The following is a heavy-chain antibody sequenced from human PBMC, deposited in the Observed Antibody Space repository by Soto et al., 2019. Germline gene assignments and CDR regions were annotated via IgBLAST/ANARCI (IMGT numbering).Heavy chain of an antibody. Sequence: PGWSLRLSCAASGFTFSSYEMNLVRQAPGKGLEWVSYISSSGSTIYYADSVKGRFTISRDNAKNSLYLQMNSLRAEDTAVYYCARTLYYYDSSGYSRPGDAFDIWGKGTMVTVS. CDR1: GFTFSSYE. CDR2: ISSSGSTI. D-gene: IGHD3-22*01. V-gene: IGHV3-48*03. J-gene: IGHJ3*02. CDR3: ARTLYYYDSSGYSRPGDAFDI.